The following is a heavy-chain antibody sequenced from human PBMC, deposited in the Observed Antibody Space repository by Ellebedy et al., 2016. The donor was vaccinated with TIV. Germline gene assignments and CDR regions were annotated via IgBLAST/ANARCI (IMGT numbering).Heavy chain of an antibody. CDR1: GFTFSSYS. CDR3: ARDEAEVGATFFGY. Sequence: GESLKISCAASGFTFSSYSMKWVRHAPGKGLEWVSYISSSSSTIYYADSVKGRFTISSDNAKNSLYLQMNSMRDEDTAVYYCARDEAEVGATFFGYWGQGTLVTVSS. V-gene: IGHV3-48*02. J-gene: IGHJ4*02. D-gene: IGHD1-26*01. CDR2: ISSSSSTI.